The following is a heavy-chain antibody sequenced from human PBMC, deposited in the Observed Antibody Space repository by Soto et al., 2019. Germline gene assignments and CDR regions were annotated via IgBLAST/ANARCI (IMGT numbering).Heavy chain of an antibody. CDR1: GFTFSSYG. CDR2: ISYDGSNK. J-gene: IGHJ6*02. Sequence: GGSLRLSCAASGFTFSSYGMHWVRQAPGKGLEWVAVISYDGSNKYYADSVKGRFTISRDNSKNTLYLQMNSLRAEDTAVYYCAKDRGGRGDYGEYYYYGMDVWGQGTTVTVSS. CDR3: AKDRGGRGDYGEYYYYGMDV. V-gene: IGHV3-30*18. D-gene: IGHD4-17*01.